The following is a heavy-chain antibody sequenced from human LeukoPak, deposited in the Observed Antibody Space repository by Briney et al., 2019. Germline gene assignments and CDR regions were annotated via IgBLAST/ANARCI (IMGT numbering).Heavy chain of an antibody. Sequence: ASVKVSCKASGYTFTSYDINWVRQATGQGLEWMGWMNPNSGNTGYAQKFQGRVTITRDTSASTAYMELSSLRSEDTAVYYCARYNYDFWSGTTYYYGMDVWGQGTTVTVSS. J-gene: IGHJ6*02. CDR2: MNPNSGNT. CDR3: ARYNYDFWSGTTYYYGMDV. V-gene: IGHV1-8*01. CDR1: GYTFTSYD. D-gene: IGHD3-3*01.